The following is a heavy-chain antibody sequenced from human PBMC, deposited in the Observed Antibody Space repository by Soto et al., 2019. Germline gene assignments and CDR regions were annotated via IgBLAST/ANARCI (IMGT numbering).Heavy chain of an antibody. CDR1: GFTFSSYA. D-gene: IGHD3-10*01. V-gene: IGHV3-30-3*01. J-gene: IGHJ4*02. Sequence: QVQLVESGGGVVQPGRSLRLSCAASGFTFSSYAMHWVRQAPGKGLEWVAVISYDGSNKYYADSVKGRFTISRDNSKNTLYLQMNSLRAEDTAVYYCARDLTDYGSGSYYFGYWGQGTLVTVSS. CDR3: ARDLTDYGSGSYYFGY. CDR2: ISYDGSNK.